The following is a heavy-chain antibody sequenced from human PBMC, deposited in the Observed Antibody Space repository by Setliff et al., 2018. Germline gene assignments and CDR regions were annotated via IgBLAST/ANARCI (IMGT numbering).Heavy chain of an antibody. D-gene: IGHD4-4*01. CDR1: GFSISGRW. CDR3: ARDNVILDDSRGIFYPWFYP. CDR2: IKEDGSEQ. Sequence: GESLRLSCAASGFSISGRWMSWVRQAPGKGLEWVANIKEDGSEQYYVHSVRGRFTVPRDNARNLVFLEMNSLRGEDTAVYYCARDNVILDDSRGIFYPWFYPWGQGTRVTVSS. J-gene: IGHJ5*02. V-gene: IGHV3-7*03.